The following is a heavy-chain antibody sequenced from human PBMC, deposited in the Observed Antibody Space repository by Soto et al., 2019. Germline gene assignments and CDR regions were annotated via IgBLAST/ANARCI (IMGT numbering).Heavy chain of an antibody. J-gene: IGHJ1*01. V-gene: IGHV3-48*01. CDR3: ARDLGSSWYPEYFQH. Sequence: PGGSLRLSCAASGFTFSSYSMNWVRQAPGKGLEWVSSISSSSTIYYADSVKGRFTISRDNAKNSLYLQMNSLRAEDTAVYYCARDLGSSWYPEYFQHWGQGTLVTVSS. CDR1: GFTFSSYS. CDR2: ISSSSTI. D-gene: IGHD6-13*01.